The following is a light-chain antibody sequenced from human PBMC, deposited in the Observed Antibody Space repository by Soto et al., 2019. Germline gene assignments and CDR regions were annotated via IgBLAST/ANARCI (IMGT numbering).Light chain of an antibody. CDR2: DAS. V-gene: IGKV3-11*01. J-gene: IGKJ5*01. Sequence: EIELTQSPGTLSFSPGERATRSFMGIQSFSRSYLAWYQQKPGQAPRLLIYDASNRATGIPARFSGSGSGTDFTLTISSLEPEDFAVYYCQQRSNWPPITFGQGTRLEIK. CDR3: QQRSNWPPIT. CDR1: QSFSRSY.